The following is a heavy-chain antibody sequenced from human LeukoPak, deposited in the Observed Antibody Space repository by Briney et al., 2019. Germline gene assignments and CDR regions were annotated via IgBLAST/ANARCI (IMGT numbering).Heavy chain of an antibody. CDR3: ARGVPRYYESSGYEDDAFDI. CDR1: GLTFSTYW. J-gene: IGHJ3*02. D-gene: IGHD3-22*01. V-gene: IGHV3-48*02. Sequence: GGSLRLSCAASGLTFSTYWMMWVRQTPGKGLEWVSYITSSSSTIYYADSVKGRFTISRDNAKNSVYLQMNSLRDEDTAVYYCARGVPRYYESSGYEDDAFDIWGQGTMVTVSS. CDR2: ITSSSSTI.